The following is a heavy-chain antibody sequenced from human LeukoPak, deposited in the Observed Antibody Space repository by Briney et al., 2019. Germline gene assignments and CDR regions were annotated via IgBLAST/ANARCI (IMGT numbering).Heavy chain of an antibody. V-gene: IGHV4-61*01. CDR2: IYYSGST. CDR1: GGSISSSSYY. J-gene: IGHJ4*02. CDR3: AISPNYYDSLQY. D-gene: IGHD3-22*01. Sequence: PSETLSLTCTVSGGSISSSSYYWSWIRQPPGKGLEWIGYIYYSGSTNYNPSLKSRVTISVDTSKNQFSLKLSSVTAADTAVYYCAISPNYYDSLQYWGQGTLVTVSS.